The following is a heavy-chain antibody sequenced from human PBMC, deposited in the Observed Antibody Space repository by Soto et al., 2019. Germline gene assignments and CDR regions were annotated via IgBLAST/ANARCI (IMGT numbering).Heavy chain of an antibody. D-gene: IGHD2-2*01. CDR3: AKDKFVTVVPAAIGYYYYGMDV. Sequence: LRLSCAASGFTFSSYAMSWVRQAPGKGLEWVSAISGSGGSTYYADSVKGRFTISRDNSKNTLYLQMNSLRAEDTAVYYCAKDKFVTVVPAAIGYYYYGMDVWGQGTTVTVSS. CDR1: GFTFSSYA. CDR2: ISGSGGST. J-gene: IGHJ6*02. V-gene: IGHV3-23*01.